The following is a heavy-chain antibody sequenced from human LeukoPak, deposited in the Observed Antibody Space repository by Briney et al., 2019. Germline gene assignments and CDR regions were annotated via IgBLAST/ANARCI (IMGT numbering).Heavy chain of an antibody. V-gene: IGHV3-33*01. CDR2: IWYDGSNK. CDR1: GFTFSSYG. Sequence: PGGSLRLSCAASGFTFSSYGMHWDRQAPGKGLEWVAVIWYDGSNKYYADSVKGRFTISRDNSKNTLYLQMNSLRAEDTAVYYCARGASRGWSRQTARADYWGQGTLVTVSS. J-gene: IGHJ4*02. D-gene: IGHD6-19*01. CDR3: ARGASRGWSRQTARADY.